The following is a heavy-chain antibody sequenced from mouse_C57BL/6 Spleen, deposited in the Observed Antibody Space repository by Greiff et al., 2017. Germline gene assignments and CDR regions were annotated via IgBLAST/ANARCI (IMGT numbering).Heavy chain of an antibody. CDR3: ARAPDPWDNWFAY. CDR2: IDPSDSET. D-gene: IGHD4-1*01. J-gene: IGHJ3*01. Sequence: QVQLQQPGAELVRPGSSVKLSCKASGYTFTSYWMHWVKQRPIQGLEWIGNIDPSDSETHYNQKFKDKATLTVDKSSSTAYMQLSRLTSEDSAVYYCARAPDPWDNWFAYWGQGTLVTVSA. V-gene: IGHV1-52*01. CDR1: GYTFTSYW.